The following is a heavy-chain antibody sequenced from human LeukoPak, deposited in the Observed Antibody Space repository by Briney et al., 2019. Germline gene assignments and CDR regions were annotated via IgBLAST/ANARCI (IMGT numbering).Heavy chain of an antibody. CDR3: ARGQWIQLLGGVDFDY. D-gene: IGHD5-18*01. CDR1: GFTFSSYA. CDR2: ISYDGSNK. V-gene: IGHV3-30*04. Sequence: PGGSLRLSCAASGFTFSSYAMHWVRQAPGKGLEWVAVISYDGSNKYYADSVKGRFTISRDNSKSTLYLQMNSLRAEDTAVYYCARGQWIQLLGGVDFDYWGQGTLVTVSS. J-gene: IGHJ4*02.